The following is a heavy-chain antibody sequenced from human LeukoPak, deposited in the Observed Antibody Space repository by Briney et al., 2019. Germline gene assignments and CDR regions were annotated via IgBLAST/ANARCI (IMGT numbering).Heavy chain of an antibody. V-gene: IGHV3-21*01. CDR1: GFTFSSYS. Sequence: PGGSLRLSCVASGFTFSSYSLNWVRQAPGKGLEWVSSISSRSDYIYYADSLKGRFTISRDDAKNSLYLQMNSLRAEDTAVYYCARARIRGYSGYGLKDYSDYWGQGTLVTVSS. CDR2: ISSRSDYI. CDR3: ARARIRGYSGYGLKDYSDY. J-gene: IGHJ4*02. D-gene: IGHD5-12*01.